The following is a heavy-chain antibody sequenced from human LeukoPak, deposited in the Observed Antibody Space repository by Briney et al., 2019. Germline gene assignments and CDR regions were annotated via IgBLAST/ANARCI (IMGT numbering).Heavy chain of an antibody. CDR1: GYTFTSYG. J-gene: IGHJ3*02. CDR3: ARGPSTTGTTVAFDI. Sequence: GASVKVSCKASGYTFTSYGISWVRQAPGQGLEWMGWISAYNGNTNYAQKLQGRVTMTTDTSTSTAYMELRSLRSDDTAAYYCARGPSTTGTTVAFDIWGQGTMVTVSS. V-gene: IGHV1-18*01. D-gene: IGHD1-1*01. CDR2: ISAYNGNT.